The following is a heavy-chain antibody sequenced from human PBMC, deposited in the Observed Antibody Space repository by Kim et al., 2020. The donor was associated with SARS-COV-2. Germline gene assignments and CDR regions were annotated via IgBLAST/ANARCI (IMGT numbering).Heavy chain of an antibody. CDR1: GYTLIEFS. CDR3: ATGSAAGNLTWFDL. D-gene: IGHD6-13*01. J-gene: IGHJ5*02. Sequence: ASVKVSCKVSGYTLIEFSMHWVRQAPGQGLEWMGGFDPGDGETNYAQKFQGRVTMTEDTSTDTAYMELSSLRSEDTAVYYCATGSAAGNLTWFDLWGQGTLVTVSS. CDR2: FDPGDGET. V-gene: IGHV1-24*01.